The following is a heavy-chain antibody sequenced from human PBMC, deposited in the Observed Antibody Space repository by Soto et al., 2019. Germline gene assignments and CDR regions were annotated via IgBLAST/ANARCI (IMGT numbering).Heavy chain of an antibody. CDR1: GYTFTSYG. J-gene: IGHJ4*02. V-gene: IGHV1-18*01. CDR2: ISAYNGNT. D-gene: IGHD5-12*01. CDR3: AREKWPLEGYSGLIDY. Sequence: ASVKVSCKASGYTFTSYGISWVRQAPGQGLELMGWISAYNGNTNYAQKLQGRVTMTTDTSTSTAYMELRSLRSDDTAVYYCAREKWPLEGYSGLIDYCGQGTLVTVSS.